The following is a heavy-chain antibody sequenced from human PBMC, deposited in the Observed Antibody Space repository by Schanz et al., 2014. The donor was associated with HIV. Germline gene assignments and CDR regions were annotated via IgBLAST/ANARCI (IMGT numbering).Heavy chain of an antibody. CDR3: ARGESSAWPPPRDY. CDR2: INPNSGGA. V-gene: IGHV1-2*02. D-gene: IGHD6-25*01. J-gene: IGHJ4*02. Sequence: QVQLVQSGAEVKKPGSSVKVSCKASGGTFMTYAISWVRQAPGQGLEWMGGINPNSGGADSAQKFQGRVTMTRDTSTSTAYMELRSLRIDDTAVYYCARGESSAWPPPRDYWGQGTLVTVSS. CDR1: GGTFMTYA.